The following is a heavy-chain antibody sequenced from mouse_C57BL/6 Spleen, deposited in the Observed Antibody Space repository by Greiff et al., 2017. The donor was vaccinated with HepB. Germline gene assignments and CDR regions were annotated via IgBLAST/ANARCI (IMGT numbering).Heavy chain of an antibody. D-gene: IGHD2-3*01. J-gene: IGHJ1*03. CDR1: GYSFTGYY. V-gene: IGHV1-42*01. CDR3: ERYGGYHWYFDV. Sequence: EVQLQQSGPELVKPGASVKISCKASGYSFTGYYMNWVKQAPEKSLEWIGEINPSTGGTTYTQKFKAKATLTVDKSSSTAYMQLKSLTSEDSAVYYGERYGGYHWYFDVWGTGTTVTVSS. CDR2: INPSTGGT.